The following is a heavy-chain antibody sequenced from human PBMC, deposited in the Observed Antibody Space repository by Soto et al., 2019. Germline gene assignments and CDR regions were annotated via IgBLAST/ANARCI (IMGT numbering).Heavy chain of an antibody. CDR3: ASPEIAFYNWFDP. Sequence: QLQLQESGPGLVKPSETLSLTCTVSGGSISSSSYYWGWIRQPPGKGLEWIGSIYYSGSTYYNPSLTSRVTISVDTSKNQFSLKLSSVTAADTAVYYCASPEIAFYNWFDPWGQGTLVTVSS. D-gene: IGHD3-3*02. CDR1: GGSISSSSYY. CDR2: IYYSGST. J-gene: IGHJ5*02. V-gene: IGHV4-39*01.